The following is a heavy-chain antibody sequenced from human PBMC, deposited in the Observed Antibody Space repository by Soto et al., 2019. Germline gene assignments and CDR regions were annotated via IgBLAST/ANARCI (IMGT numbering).Heavy chain of an antibody. CDR2: IGTAGDT. CDR1: GFPFSSYD. CDR3: ARVAPVAGSFDY. Sequence: PGGSLRLSCAASGFPFSSYDMHWVRQATGKGLEWVSAIGTAGDTYYPGSVKGRFTISRENAKNSLYLQMNSLRAGDTAVYYCARVAPVAGSFDYWGQGTLVTVSS. J-gene: IGHJ4*02. V-gene: IGHV3-13*04. D-gene: IGHD6-19*01.